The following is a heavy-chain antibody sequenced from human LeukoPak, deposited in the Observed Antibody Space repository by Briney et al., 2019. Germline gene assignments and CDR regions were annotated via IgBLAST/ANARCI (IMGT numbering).Heavy chain of an antibody. CDR3: AKEGLRFGRYYYYYYMDV. V-gene: IGHV3-9*01. D-gene: IGHD3-3*01. J-gene: IGHJ6*03. Sequence: PGGSLRLSCAASGFTFDDYAMHWVRQAPGKGLEWVSGISWNSGSIGYADSVKGRFTISRDNAKNSLYLQMNSLRAEDTALYYCAKEGLRFGRYYYYYYMDVWGKGTTVTVSS. CDR2: ISWNSGSI. CDR1: GFTFDDYA.